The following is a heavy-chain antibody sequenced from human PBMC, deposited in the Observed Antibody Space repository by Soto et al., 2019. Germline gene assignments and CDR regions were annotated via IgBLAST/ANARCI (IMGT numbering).Heavy chain of an antibody. CDR2: LNPSCGST. D-gene: IGHD3-10*01. CDR3: ARDWDYYGSWSYYKSDPSNWFDP. J-gene: IGHJ5*02. V-gene: IGHV1-46*01. Sequence: ASVKVSCKASGYTCTSYYKPWVRPAPVQGLEWMGMLNPSCGSTSYAQKFQGRVTMTRDTSTSTVYMELSSLRSEDTAVYYCARDWDYYGSWSYYKSDPSNWFDPWGQGTLVTVSS. CDR1: GYTCTSYY.